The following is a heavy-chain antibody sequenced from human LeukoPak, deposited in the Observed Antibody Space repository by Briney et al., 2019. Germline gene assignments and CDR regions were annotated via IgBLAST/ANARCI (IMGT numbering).Heavy chain of an antibody. Sequence: ASVKVSCKASGYTFTSYDINWVRQATGQGPEWMGWMNPNSGNTGYAQKFQGRVTMTRNTSISTAYMELSSLRSEDTAVYYCARVPGAAYYDFWSGYPTPEVYYYMDVWGKGTTVTVSS. V-gene: IGHV1-8*01. CDR3: ARVPGAAYYDFWSGYPTPEVYYYMDV. CDR2: MNPNSGNT. D-gene: IGHD3-3*01. CDR1: GYTFTSYD. J-gene: IGHJ6*03.